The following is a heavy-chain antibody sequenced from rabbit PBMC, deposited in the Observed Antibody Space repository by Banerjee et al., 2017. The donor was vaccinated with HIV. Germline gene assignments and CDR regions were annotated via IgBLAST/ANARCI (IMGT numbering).Heavy chain of an antibody. Sequence: EQLEESGGGLVKPEGSLTLTCKASGVSFSDKDVMCWVRQAPGKGLEWIACINAITGKAVYASWAKGRFTFSKTSSTTVTLQMTSLTAADTATYFCARDLVGVIGWNFYLWGQGTLVTVS. CDR2: INAITGKA. V-gene: IGHV1S45*01. J-gene: IGHJ4*01. CDR3: ARDLVGVIGWNFYL. CDR1: GVSFSDKDV. D-gene: IGHD1-1*01.